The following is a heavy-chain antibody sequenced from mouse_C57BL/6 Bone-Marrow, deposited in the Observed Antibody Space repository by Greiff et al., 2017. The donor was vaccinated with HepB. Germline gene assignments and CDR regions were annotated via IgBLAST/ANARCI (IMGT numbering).Heavy chain of an antibody. V-gene: IGHV1-15*01. D-gene: IGHD2-2*01. CDR1: GYTFTDYE. Sequence: QVQLKQSGAELVRPGASVTLSCKASGYTFTDYEMHWVKQTPVHGLEWIGAIDPETGGTAYNQKFKGKAILTADKSSSTAYMELRSLTSEDSAVYYGTRGGNDVGFAYWGQGTLVTVSA. CDR2: IDPETGGT. J-gene: IGHJ3*01. CDR3: TRGGNDVGFAY.